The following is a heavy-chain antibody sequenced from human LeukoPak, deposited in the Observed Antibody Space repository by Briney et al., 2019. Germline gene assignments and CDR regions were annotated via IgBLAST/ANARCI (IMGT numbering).Heavy chain of an antibody. D-gene: IGHD2-15*01. V-gene: IGHV3-21*01. CDR1: GFDISTYN. J-gene: IGHJ6*02. Sequence: GGSLRLSCSASGFDISTYNLKWVRQAPGKGLEWVSSISTRSTYKYYVDSVKGRFTISRDNANNSLYLQMDNLRAEDTAVYFCARPLRPLGYFYSMDVWGPGTTVIVSS. CDR2: ISTRSTYK. CDR3: ARPLRPLGYFYSMDV.